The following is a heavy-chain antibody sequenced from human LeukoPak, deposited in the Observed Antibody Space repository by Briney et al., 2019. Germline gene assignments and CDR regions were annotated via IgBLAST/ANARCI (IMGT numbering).Heavy chain of an antibody. CDR1: GFTFQNYA. Sequence: GGSLRLSCAASGFTFQNYAMSWVRQAPGKGLEWLSLILHNGDSTYYADSVKGRFTISRDNSKNTLYLQMNSLRAEDTAVYYCARLSSFAFDIWGQGTMVTVSS. V-gene: IGHV3-23*01. J-gene: IGHJ3*02. CDR3: ARLSSFAFDI. CDR2: ILHNGDST. D-gene: IGHD3-16*02.